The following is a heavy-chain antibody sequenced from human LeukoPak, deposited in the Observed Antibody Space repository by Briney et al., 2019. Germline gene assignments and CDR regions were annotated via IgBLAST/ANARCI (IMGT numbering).Heavy chain of an antibody. V-gene: IGHV4-59*12. CDR1: GGFNTRYY. D-gene: IGHD6-19*01. CDR3: TREAQFTRGWYS. CDR2: IYHSGST. J-gene: IGHJ4*02. Sequence: SETLSLTCSVSGGFNTRYYWSWIRQPPGKGLEWIGYIYHSGSTNYNPSLKSRVTISTDTSKNQFSLKLSSVTAADTAVYYCTREAQFTRGWYSWGQGTLVTVSS.